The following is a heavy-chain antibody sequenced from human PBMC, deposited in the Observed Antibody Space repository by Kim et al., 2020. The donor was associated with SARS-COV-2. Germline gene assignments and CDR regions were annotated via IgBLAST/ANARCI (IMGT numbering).Heavy chain of an antibody. V-gene: IGHV4-59*13. Sequence: SETLSLTCTVSGGSISSYYWSWIRQPPGKGLEWIGYIYYSGSTNYNPSLKSRVTISVDTSKNQFSLKLSSVTAADTAVYYCARDPASGMDVWGQGTTVTVSS. CDR1: GGSISSYY. CDR3: ARDPASGMDV. CDR2: IYYSGST. J-gene: IGHJ6*02.